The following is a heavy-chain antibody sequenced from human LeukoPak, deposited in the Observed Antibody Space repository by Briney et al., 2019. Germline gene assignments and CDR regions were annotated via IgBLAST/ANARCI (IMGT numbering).Heavy chain of an antibody. D-gene: IGHD6-13*01. J-gene: IGHJ6*02. CDR3: ARATLYSSSWAYYYYYGMDV. CDR1: GYTFTSYA. V-gene: IGHV7-4-1*02. Sequence: ASVRVSCKASGYTFTSYAMNWVRQAPGQGLEWMGWINTNTGNPTYAQGFTGRFVFSLDTSVSTAYLQISSLKAEDTAVYYCARATLYSSSWAYYYYYGMDVWGQGTTVTVSS. CDR2: INTNTGNP.